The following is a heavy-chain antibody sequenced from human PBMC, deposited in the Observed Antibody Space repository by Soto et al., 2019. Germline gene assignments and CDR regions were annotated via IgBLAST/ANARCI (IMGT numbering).Heavy chain of an antibody. V-gene: IGHV3-23*01. CDR2: ISGSGGST. Sequence: GGSLRLFCAASGFTFSSYAMSWVRQAPGKGLEWVSAISGSGGSTYYADSVKGRFTISRDNSKNTLYLQMNSLRAEDTAVYYCAKDGGYCSGGSCYSDYYYYMDVWGKGTTVTVSS. CDR1: GFTFSSYA. J-gene: IGHJ6*03. D-gene: IGHD2-15*01. CDR3: AKDGGYCSGGSCYSDYYYYMDV.